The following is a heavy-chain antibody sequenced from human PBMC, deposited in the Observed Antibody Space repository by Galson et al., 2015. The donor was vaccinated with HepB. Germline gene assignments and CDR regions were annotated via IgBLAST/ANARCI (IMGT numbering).Heavy chain of an antibody. Sequence: SLRLSCAASRFTFSSYWMHWVRQAPGKRLVWVSRINSDGRSISYADSVKGRFTISRDNAKNTLYLQMNSLRVEDTAVYYCARWAVLLQDALDIWGQGTLVTVSS. J-gene: IGHJ3*02. CDR1: RFTFSSYW. V-gene: IGHV3-74*01. CDR2: INSDGRSI. D-gene: IGHD3-10*02. CDR3: ARWAVLLQDALDI.